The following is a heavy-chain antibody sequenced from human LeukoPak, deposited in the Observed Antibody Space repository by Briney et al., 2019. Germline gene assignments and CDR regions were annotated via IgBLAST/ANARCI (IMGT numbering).Heavy chain of an antibody. Sequence: GGSLRLSCAASGLTFSSYAMSWVRQAPGKGQEWVSAISGSGGSTYYADTVKGRFTISRDNSKNTLYLQMNSLRAEDTAVYYCANGMIRGVSGYWGQGTLVTVSS. CDR2: ISGSGGST. J-gene: IGHJ4*02. CDR3: ANGMIRGVSGY. V-gene: IGHV3-23*01. CDR1: GLTFSSYA. D-gene: IGHD3-10*01.